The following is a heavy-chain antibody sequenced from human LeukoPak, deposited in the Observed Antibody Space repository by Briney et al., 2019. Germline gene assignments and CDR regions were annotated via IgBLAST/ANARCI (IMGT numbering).Heavy chain of an antibody. V-gene: IGHV1-69*13. CDR2: IIPIFGTA. CDR1: GGTFSSYA. CDR3: ARGKEVYYYYYGMDV. Sequence: ASVNVSCKASGGTFSSYAISWVRQAPGQGLEWMGGIIPIFGTANYAQKFQGRVTITADESTSTAYMELSSLRSEDTAVYYCARGKEVYYYYYGMDVWGQGTTVTISS. J-gene: IGHJ6*02.